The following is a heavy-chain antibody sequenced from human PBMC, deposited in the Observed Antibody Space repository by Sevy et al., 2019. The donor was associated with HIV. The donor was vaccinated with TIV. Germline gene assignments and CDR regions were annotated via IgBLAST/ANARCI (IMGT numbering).Heavy chain of an antibody. CDR1: GGSISSYY. V-gene: IGHV4-59*08. J-gene: IGHJ4*02. CDR2: IYYSGST. CDR3: ARQSIREGGFDY. D-gene: IGHD3-16*01. Sequence: SETLSLTCTVSGGSISSYYWSWIRQPPGKGLEWIGYIYYSGSTNYNPSLKSRVTISVDTSKNRFSLKLSSVTAADTAVYYCARQSIREGGFDYWGQGTLVTVSS.